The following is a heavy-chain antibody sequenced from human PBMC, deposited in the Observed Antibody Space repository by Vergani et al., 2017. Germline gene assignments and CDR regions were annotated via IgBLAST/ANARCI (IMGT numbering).Heavy chain of an antibody. V-gene: IGHV5-51*03. J-gene: IGHJ5*02. D-gene: IGHD3-3*01. CDR3: AKTHDFSSLYSSYNWFDP. CDR1: GYCITNYW. CDR2: IYAGDSDV. Sequence: EVQLVQSGAEVKKPGESLKISCQGSGYCITNYWIAWVRQRPGKGLEWMGIIYAGDSDVRYSPSFQGQVTMSVDKSLSTAYLKWSSLKASDTDTYYCAKTHDFSSLYSSYNWFDPWGQGTQVTVSS.